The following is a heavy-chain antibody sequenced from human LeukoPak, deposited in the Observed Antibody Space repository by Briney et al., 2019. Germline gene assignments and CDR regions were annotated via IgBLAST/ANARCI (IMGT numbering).Heavy chain of an antibody. CDR1: GFTFSSYA. CDR2: ISYDGSNK. V-gene: IGHV3-30-3*01. CDR3: ARERWLLDYYYGMDV. D-gene: IGHD3-22*01. Sequence: AGSLRLSCAASGFTFSSYAMHWVRQAPGKGLEWVAVISYDGSNKYYADSVKGRFTISRDNSKNTLYLQMNSLRAEDTAVYYCARERWLLDYYYGMDVWGQGTTVTVSS. J-gene: IGHJ6*02.